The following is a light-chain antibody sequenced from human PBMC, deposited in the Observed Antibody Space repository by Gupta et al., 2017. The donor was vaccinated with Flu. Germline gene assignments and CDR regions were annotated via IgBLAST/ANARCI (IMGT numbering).Light chain of an antibody. CDR1: QSLLYCDGNDF. J-gene: IGKJ5*01. V-gene: IGKV2-30*01. Sequence: ITCKSSQSLLYCDGNDFLHWFQQKPGHPPKCLIYWASNRESGVPDRFSGSGSGTDFTLKISRVEAEDVGVYYCMQDSGTPWAFGQGTQLEIK. CDR2: WAS. CDR3: MQDSGTPWA.